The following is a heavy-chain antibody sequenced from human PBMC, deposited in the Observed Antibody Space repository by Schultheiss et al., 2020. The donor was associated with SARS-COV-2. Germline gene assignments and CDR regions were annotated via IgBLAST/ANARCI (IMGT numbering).Heavy chain of an antibody. V-gene: IGHV4-31*03. CDR2: IYYSGST. CDR1: GGSISSGGYY. J-gene: IGHJ3*02. D-gene: IGHD3-10*01. Sequence: SQTLSLTCTVSGGSISSGGYYWSWIRQHPGKGLEWIGYIYYSGSTYYNPSLKSRVTISVDTSKNQFSLKLSSVTAADTAVYYCARQNTMVQGVHAFDIWGQGTMVTVSS. CDR3: ARQNTMVQGVHAFDI.